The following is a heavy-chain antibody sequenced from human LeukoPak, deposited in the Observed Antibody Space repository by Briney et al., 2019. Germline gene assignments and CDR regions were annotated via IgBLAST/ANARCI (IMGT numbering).Heavy chain of an antibody. Sequence: ASVKVSCKAAGYTFTSYYMHWVRQAPGQGLEWMGIINPSGGSKSYAQKFQGRVTMTRDTSTSTVHMELSSLRSEDAAVYYCARDMTRLIAAAGTAYYGMDVWGQGTTVTVSS. V-gene: IGHV1-46*01. CDR1: GYTFTSYY. D-gene: IGHD6-13*01. J-gene: IGHJ6*02. CDR3: ARDMTRLIAAAGTAYYGMDV. CDR2: INPSGGSK.